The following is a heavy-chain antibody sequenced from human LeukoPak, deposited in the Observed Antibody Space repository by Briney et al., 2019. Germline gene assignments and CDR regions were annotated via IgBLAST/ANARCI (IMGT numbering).Heavy chain of an antibody. CDR3: ARGSSSWDY. Sequence: SETLSLTCTVSGGSISNYFWSWVRQPPGKGLEWIGYIYYSGSTNYNPSLKSRVTISVDTSKNQFSLKLSSVTAADTAVYYCARGSSSWDYWGQGTLVTVSS. D-gene: IGHD6-13*01. CDR1: GGSISNYF. CDR2: IYYSGST. J-gene: IGHJ4*02. V-gene: IGHV4-59*08.